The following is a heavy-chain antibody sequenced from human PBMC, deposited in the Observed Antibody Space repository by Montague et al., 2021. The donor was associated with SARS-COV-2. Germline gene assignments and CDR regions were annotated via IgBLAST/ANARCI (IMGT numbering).Heavy chain of an antibody. CDR2: IHYNGTT. D-gene: IGHD4-17*01. Sequence: SETLSLTCTVSGGYINNYYWTWIRQPPGKELEWIGYIHYNGTTNYNPSLKSRVTISKDMSRTHFFLTLRSVTAADTAVYYCARDSHYGSFYLWGQGTLVTVSS. CDR1: GGYINNYY. CDR3: ARDSHYGSFYL. V-gene: IGHV4-59*01. J-gene: IGHJ3*01.